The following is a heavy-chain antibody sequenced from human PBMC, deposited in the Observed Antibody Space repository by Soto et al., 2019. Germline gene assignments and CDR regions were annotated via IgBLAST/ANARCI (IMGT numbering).Heavy chain of an antibody. CDR2: ISGTTNYI. Sequence: LRLSCATSGFTFTRYSMNWVRQAPGKGLEWVSSISGTTNYIYYGDSMKGRFTISRDNAKNSLYLEMNSLRAEDTAVYYCARESEDLTSNFDYWGQGTLVTVSS. CDR3: ARESEDLTSNFDY. J-gene: IGHJ4*02. V-gene: IGHV3-21*06. CDR1: GFTFTRYS.